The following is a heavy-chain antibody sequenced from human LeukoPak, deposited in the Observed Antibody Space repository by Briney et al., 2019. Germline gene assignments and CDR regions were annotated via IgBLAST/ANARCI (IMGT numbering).Heavy chain of an antibody. CDR2: ISYDGGNK. J-gene: IGHJ4*02. CDR3: AKDSRWRSLGLPDY. CDR1: GFTFSSYG. D-gene: IGHD3-16*01. Sequence: GRSLRLSCAASGFTFSSYGLHWVRQAPGKGLEWVAVISYDGGNKYYADSVKGRFTISRDNSKNTLYLQMNSLRAEDTAVYYCAKDSRWRSLGLPDYWGQGTLVTVSS. V-gene: IGHV3-30*18.